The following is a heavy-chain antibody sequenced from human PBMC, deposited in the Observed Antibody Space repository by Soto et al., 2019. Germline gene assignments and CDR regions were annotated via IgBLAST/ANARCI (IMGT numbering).Heavy chain of an antibody. CDR2: MSPNSGNT. V-gene: IGHV1-8*01. D-gene: IGHD4-17*01. CDR1: GYTFTSDE. CDR3: ARGQGTYGDYVRMDV. Sequence: QVQLVQSGAEVKKPGASVKVSCKASGYTFTSDEVHWVRQGTGQGLEWMGWMSPNSGNTGYAQHFQGRVTMTRDTYISTAYMELSSLRSDDTAVYYCARGQGTYGDYVRMDVWGQGTTVTVSS. J-gene: IGHJ6*02.